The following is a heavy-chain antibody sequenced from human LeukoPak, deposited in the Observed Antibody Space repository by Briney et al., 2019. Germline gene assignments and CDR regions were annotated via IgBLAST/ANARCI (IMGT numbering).Heavy chain of an antibody. J-gene: IGHJ5*02. CDR1: GYTLTELS. CDR3: ARIYYYDSSGYYP. CDR2: IIPIFGTA. V-gene: IGHV1-69*06. D-gene: IGHD3-22*01. Sequence: SVKVSCKVSGYTLTELSMHWVRQAPGQGLEWMGGIIPIFGTANYAQKFQGRVTITADKSTSTAYMELSSLRSEDTAVYYCARIYYYDSSGYYPWGQGTLVTVSS.